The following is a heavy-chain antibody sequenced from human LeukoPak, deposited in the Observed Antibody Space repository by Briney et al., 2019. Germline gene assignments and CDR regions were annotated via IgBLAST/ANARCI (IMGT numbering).Heavy chain of an antibody. CDR2: IYTSGST. V-gene: IGHV4-4*07. CDR3: ARQGTSGGLNWLDP. J-gene: IGHJ5*02. CDR1: GGSISSYY. D-gene: IGHD3-10*01. Sequence: SETLSLTCTVSGGSISSYYWSWIRQPAGKGLEWIGRIYTSGSTNYNPSLKSRVTMSVDTSKNQFSLRLSSVNAADTAVYFCARQGTSGGLNWLDPWGQGTLVTVSS.